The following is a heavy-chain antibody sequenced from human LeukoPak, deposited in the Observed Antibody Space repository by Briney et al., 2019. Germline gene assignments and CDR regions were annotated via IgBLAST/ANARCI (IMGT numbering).Heavy chain of an antibody. Sequence: GGSLRLSCAASGFTFSSYWMSWVRQAPGKGLEWVANIKQDGSEKYYVDSVKGRFTISRDNSKNTLYLQMNSLRAEDTAVYYCAKEPYSGSQLLDYWGQGTLVTVSS. J-gene: IGHJ4*02. CDR1: GFTFSSYW. CDR3: AKEPYSGSQLLDY. V-gene: IGHV3-7*03. D-gene: IGHD1-26*01. CDR2: IKQDGSEK.